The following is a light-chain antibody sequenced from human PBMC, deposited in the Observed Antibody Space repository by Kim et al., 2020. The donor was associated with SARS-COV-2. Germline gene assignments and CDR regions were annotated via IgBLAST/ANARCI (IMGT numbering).Light chain of an antibody. Sequence: QSVLAQPASVSGSPGQSITVSCTGTSDDVGGYEHVSWYQQHPGKVPKLIIYNVNNRPSGVSHRFSGSKSGNTASLTISGLQTEDEADYYCSSYTSTSGRVFGGGTQLTVL. CDR1: SDDVGGYEH. CDR3: SSYTSTSGRV. CDR2: NVN. J-gene: IGLJ2*01. V-gene: IGLV2-14*03.